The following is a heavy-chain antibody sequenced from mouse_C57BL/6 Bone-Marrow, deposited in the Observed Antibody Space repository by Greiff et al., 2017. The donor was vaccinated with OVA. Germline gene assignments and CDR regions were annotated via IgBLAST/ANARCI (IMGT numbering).Heavy chain of an antibody. D-gene: IGHD1-1*01. Sequence: DVQLQESGAELVRPGASVKLSCTASGFNIKDDYMHWVKQRPEQGLEWIGWIDPENGDTEYASKFQGKATITADTSSNTAYMQLSSLTSEDTAVYDGTTRYYGSSYYFDYWGQGTTLTVSA. CDR2: IDPENGDT. CDR3: TTRYYGSSYYFDY. J-gene: IGHJ2*01. V-gene: IGHV14-4*01. CDR1: GFNIKDDY.